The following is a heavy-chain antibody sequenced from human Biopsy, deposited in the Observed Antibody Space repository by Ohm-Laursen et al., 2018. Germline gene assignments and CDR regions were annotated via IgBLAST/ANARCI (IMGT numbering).Heavy chain of an antibody. CDR3: ARGQALKSFDY. V-gene: IGHV4-38-2*01. Sequence: GTLSLTWAVSGYSISSGYYWGWIRQPPGKGLEWIGSIYHSGSTYYNPSLKSRVTISVDTSKNQFSLKLSSVTAADTAGYYCARGQALKSFDYWGQGTLVTVSS. CDR2: IYHSGST. J-gene: IGHJ4*02. CDR1: GYSISSGYY.